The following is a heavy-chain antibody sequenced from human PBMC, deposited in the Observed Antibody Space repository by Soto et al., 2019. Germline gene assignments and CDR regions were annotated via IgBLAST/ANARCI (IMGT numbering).Heavy chain of an antibody. CDR1: GFSLSTSGVG. D-gene: IGHD4-17*01. J-gene: IGHJ4*02. Sequence: QITLKESGPPLVKPTQTLTLTCTFSGFSLSTSGVGVGWIRQPPGKALEWLALIYWDDDKRYSPSLKSRLTITKDTSKNQVVLTMTNMDPVDTATYYCAHGSMTTVPTTFDYWGQGTLVTVSS. CDR3: AHGSMTTVPTTFDY. CDR2: IYWDDDK. V-gene: IGHV2-5*02.